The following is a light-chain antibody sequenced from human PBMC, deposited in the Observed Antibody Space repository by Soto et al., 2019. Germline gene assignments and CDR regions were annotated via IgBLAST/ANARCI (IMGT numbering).Light chain of an antibody. V-gene: IGKV1-5*03. CDR1: QIINTW. J-gene: IGKJ3*01. CDR2: RAS. CDR3: QQYETYSGT. Sequence: DIQMTQSPSSLSASVGDRVTITCRASQIINTWLAWYQQKPGKDPKLLIYRASNLLSGIPSRFSGSGSGTEFTLTISSLQPDDFSIYYCQQYETYSGTFGPGTKVDL.